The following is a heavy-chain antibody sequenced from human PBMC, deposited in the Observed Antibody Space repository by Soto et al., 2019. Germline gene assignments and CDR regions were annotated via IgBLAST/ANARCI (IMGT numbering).Heavy chain of an antibody. CDR2: IYYSGST. V-gene: IGHV4-59*08. Sequence: SETLSHTYTVSGGSISSYYWSWIRQPPGKGLEWIGYIYYSGSTYYNPSLKSRVTISVDTSKNQFSLKLSSVTAADTAVYYCASHYGGNSGPSFDYWGQGTLVTVS. D-gene: IGHD4-17*01. CDR1: GGSISSYY. CDR3: ASHYGGNSGPSFDY. J-gene: IGHJ4*02.